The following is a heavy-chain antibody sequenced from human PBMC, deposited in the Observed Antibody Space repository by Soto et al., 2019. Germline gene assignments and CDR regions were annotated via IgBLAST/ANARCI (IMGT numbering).Heavy chain of an antibody. J-gene: IGHJ6*02. CDR2: IYYSGST. CDR3: ARPIPGIAAAGTWYYYGMDV. D-gene: IGHD6-13*01. CDR1: GGSISSSSYD. V-gene: IGHV4-39*01. Sequence: PSETLSLTCTVSGGSISSSSYDGGWIRQPPGKGLEWIGSIYYSGSTYYNPSLKSRVTISVDTSKNQFSLKLSSVTAADTAVYYCARPIPGIAAAGTWYYYGMDVWGQGTTVTVSS.